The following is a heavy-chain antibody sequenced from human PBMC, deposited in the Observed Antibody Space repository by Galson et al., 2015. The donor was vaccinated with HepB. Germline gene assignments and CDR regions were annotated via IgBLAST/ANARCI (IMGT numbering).Heavy chain of an antibody. J-gene: IGHJ3*02. V-gene: IGHV3-23*01. D-gene: IGHD2-15*01. CDR3: AGGEGEWWYPRTGDAFDI. Sequence: SLRLSCAASGFTFSSYAMSWVRQAPGKGLEWVSAISGSGGSTYYADSVKGRFTISRDNSKNTLYLQMNSLRAEDTAVYYCAGGEGEWWYPRTGDAFDIWGQGTMVTVSS. CDR1: GFTFSSYA. CDR2: ISGSGGST.